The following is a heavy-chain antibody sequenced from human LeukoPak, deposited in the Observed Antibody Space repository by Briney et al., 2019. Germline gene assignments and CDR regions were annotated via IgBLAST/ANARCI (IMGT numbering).Heavy chain of an antibody. CDR1: GGSFSDNY. V-gene: IGHV4-34*01. CDR2: INHSRIT. D-gene: IGHD3-9*01. CDR3: ARGSRFFDTSDFDD. Sequence: SETLSLTCAVYGGSFSDNYWSWIRQPPGKGLECIGEINHSRITHYKPSLKSRVSMSLDTSKNHFSLKLTSVTAADTAVYYCARGSRFFDTSDFDDWGQGTLVTVSS. J-gene: IGHJ4*02.